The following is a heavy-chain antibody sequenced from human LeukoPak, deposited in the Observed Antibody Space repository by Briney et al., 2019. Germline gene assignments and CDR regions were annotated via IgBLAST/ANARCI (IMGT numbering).Heavy chain of an antibody. CDR1: GFTFSSYS. CDR2: ISTSSSTV. J-gene: IGHJ3*02. V-gene: IGHV3-48*04. Sequence: GGSLRLSCAASGFTFSSYSMNWVRQAPGKGLEWVSYISTSSSTVYYADSVKGRFTISRDNARNSLYLQMNSLRAEDTAVYYCATGGAYCGGDCYNDAFDIWGQGTMVTVSS. D-gene: IGHD2-21*02. CDR3: ATGGAYCGGDCYNDAFDI.